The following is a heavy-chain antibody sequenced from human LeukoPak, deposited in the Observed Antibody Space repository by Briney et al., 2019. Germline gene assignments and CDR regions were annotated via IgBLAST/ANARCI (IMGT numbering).Heavy chain of an antibody. CDR3: ARAGYVWGSYRPYFDY. V-gene: IGHV4-34*01. J-gene: IGHJ4*02. CDR2: INHSGST. D-gene: IGHD3-16*02. Sequence: PSETLSLTCAVSGGSFSGYYWSWIRQPPGKGLEWIGEINHSGSTNYNPSLKSRVTISVDTSKNQFSLKLSSVTAADTAVYYCARAGYVWGSYRPYFDYWGQGTLVTVSS. CDR1: GGSFSGYY.